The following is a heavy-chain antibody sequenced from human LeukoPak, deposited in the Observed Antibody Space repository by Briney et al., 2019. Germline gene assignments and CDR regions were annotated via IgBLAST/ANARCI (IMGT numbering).Heavy chain of an antibody. CDR3: ARDRGYGGNAGFDY. CDR1: GFTFSSYE. J-gene: IGHJ4*02. CDR2: ISTSGTTI. Sequence: PGGSLRLSCAASGFTFSSYEMNWVRQAPGKGLDWVSYISTSGTTIYYADSVKGRFTISRDNAKNSLYLQMNSLRAEDTAVYYCARDRGYGGNAGFDYWGQGTLVTVSS. D-gene: IGHD4-23*01. V-gene: IGHV3-48*03.